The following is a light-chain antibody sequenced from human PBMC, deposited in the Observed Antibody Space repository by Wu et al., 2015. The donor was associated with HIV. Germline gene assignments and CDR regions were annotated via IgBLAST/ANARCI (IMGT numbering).Light chain of an antibody. CDR2: TAS. J-gene: IGKJ3*01. CDR1: QGVNND. Sequence: DIQMTQSPSAVSAYVGDRVTITCRASQGVNNDLVWFQQKPGKAPRRLIYTASSLQSGVPSRFSGSGSGTEFTLTISALQPEDFATYYCLQHRAYPLTFGPRTKVDLK. V-gene: IGKV1-17*03. CDR3: LQHRAYPLT.